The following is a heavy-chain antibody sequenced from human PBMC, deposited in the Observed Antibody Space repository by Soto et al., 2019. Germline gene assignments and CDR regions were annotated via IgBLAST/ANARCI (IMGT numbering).Heavy chain of an antibody. J-gene: IGHJ4*02. Sequence: QVQLQESGPGLVKPSETLSLTCTVSGGSISSYYWSWIRQPPGKGLEWIGYIYYIGSTNYNPSLKGRVTISVDTAKTQFSRKRSSVTAADTAGYYCARTTAYGGNSGYYWGQGTLVTVSS. CDR1: GGSISSYY. D-gene: IGHD4-17*01. CDR2: IYYIGST. CDR3: ARTTAYGGNSGYY. V-gene: IGHV4-59*01.